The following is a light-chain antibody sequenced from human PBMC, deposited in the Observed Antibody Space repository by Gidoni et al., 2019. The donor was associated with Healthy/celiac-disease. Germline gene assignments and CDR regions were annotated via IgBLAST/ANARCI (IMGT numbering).Light chain of an antibody. Sequence: DIVLTQSPATLSVSPGKRATLSCRASQSVSSYLAWYQQKPGQAPRLPIYDASNRATGIPARFSGSGSGTGFTLTISGLEPEDFAVYYCQQHSNWLTFGGGTKVEIK. V-gene: IGKV3-11*01. J-gene: IGKJ4*01. CDR3: QQHSNWLT. CDR1: QSVSSY. CDR2: DAS.